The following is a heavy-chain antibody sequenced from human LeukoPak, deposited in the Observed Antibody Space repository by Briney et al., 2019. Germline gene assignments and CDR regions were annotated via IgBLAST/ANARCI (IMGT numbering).Heavy chain of an antibody. V-gene: IGHV3-66*01. J-gene: IGHJ4*02. CDR1: GFSVTNNY. Sequence: GGSLRLSCEAFGFSVTNNYLGWVRQPPGKGLEWVSVIHSGGRTKYAATVRDRFTISRDPAKNTVYLQMNSLRVDDTAAYYCARPGSASGYWVQWGQGTLVAVSS. CDR3: ARPGSASGYWVQ. CDR2: IHSGGRT. D-gene: IGHD3-3*01.